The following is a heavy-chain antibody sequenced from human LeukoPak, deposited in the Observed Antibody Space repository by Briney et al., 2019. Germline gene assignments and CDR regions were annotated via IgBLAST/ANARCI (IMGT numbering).Heavy chain of an antibody. Sequence: GGSLRLSCTASGFTFGDYAMSWFRQAPGKGLEWVSYISSSSSTIYYADSVKGRFTISRDNAKNSLYLQMNSLRAEDTAVYYCARDGIAAVSNFPDNWFDPWGQGTLVTVSS. CDR2: ISSSSSTI. D-gene: IGHD6-13*01. J-gene: IGHJ5*02. CDR3: ARDGIAAVSNFPDNWFDP. V-gene: IGHV3-48*01. CDR1: GFTFGDYA.